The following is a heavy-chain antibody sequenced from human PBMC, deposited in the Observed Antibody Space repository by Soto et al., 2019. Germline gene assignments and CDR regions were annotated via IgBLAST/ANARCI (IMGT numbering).Heavy chain of an antibody. CDR1: GDSVSSGSYY. Sequence: QVQLQESGPGLVKPSETLCITYTVSGDSVSSGSYYWSWIRQPPGKGLEWIGYIYYSGSTNYNPSLKSRVTISVDTSKNQFSLKLSSVTAADTAVYYCARAPYGDYVQDYYYGMDVWGQGTTVTVSS. J-gene: IGHJ6*02. D-gene: IGHD4-17*01. CDR3: ARAPYGDYVQDYYYGMDV. CDR2: IYYSGST. V-gene: IGHV4-61*01.